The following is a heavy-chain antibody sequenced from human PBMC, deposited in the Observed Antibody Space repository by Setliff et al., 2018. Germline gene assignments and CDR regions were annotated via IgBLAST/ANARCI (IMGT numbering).Heavy chain of an antibody. V-gene: IGHV4-59*11. Sequence: SETLSLTCTVSPGSISRHYWSWFRQAPGKGLEWIGYRHDNGERDYNPSLGSLFTISVDTSKNQFSLMLTSVTAADTAIYYCAGRPQNTPMGPCDYWGQGTLVTVSS. CDR3: AGRPQNTPMGPCDY. CDR1: PGSISRHY. CDR2: RHDNGER. J-gene: IGHJ4*02. D-gene: IGHD5-18*01.